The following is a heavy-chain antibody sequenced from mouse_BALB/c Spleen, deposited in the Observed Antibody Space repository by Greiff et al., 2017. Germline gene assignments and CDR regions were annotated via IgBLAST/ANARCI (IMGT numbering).Heavy chain of an antibody. J-gene: IGHJ3*01. CDR2: INPSTGYT. CDR1: GYTFTSYW. D-gene: IGHD1-1*01. CDR3: ANYYGSSYGFAY. V-gene: IGHV1-7*01. Sequence: VQGVESGAELAKPGASVKMSCKASGYTFTSYWMHWVKQRPGQGLEWIGYINPSTGYTEYNQKFKDKATLTADKSSSTAYMQLSSLTSEDSAVYYCANYYGSSYGFAYWGQGTLVTVSA.